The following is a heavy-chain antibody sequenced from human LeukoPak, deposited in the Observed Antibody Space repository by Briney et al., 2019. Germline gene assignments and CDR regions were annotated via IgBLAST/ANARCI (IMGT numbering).Heavy chain of an antibody. V-gene: IGHV4-38-2*01. CDR2: FFQSHKS. CDR1: GHSTTRGYY. J-gene: IGHJ4*02. Sequence: PSETLSLTCAISGHSTTRGYYWAWFRQSPGKGLEWIATFFQSHKSFYNASLESRVTMSLDTSKSQFSLNLTSVTAADTAVYSCARVLSFPYLLDSWGRGTQVIVSS. D-gene: IGHD2/OR15-2a*01. CDR3: ARVLSFPYLLDS.